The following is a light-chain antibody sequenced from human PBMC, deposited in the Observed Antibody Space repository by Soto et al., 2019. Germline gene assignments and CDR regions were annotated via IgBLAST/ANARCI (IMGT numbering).Light chain of an antibody. CDR1: SSDVVDYDY. CDR3: SSYSPSSQRV. CDR2: DVS. Sequence: QSALTQPASVSGSPGQSITISCTGTSSDVVDYDYVSWYQQYPGIAPKLMIYDVSNRPSGVSNRFSGSKSGNTASLTISGLQAEDEADYYCSSYSPSSQRVFGTGTKVTVL. J-gene: IGLJ1*01. V-gene: IGLV2-14*01.